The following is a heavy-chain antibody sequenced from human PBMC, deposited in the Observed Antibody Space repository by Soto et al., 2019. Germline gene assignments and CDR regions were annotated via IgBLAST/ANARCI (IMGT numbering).Heavy chain of an antibody. D-gene: IGHD6-6*01. CDR2: ISNDGGNK. CDR3: ARGGDLTSSVSFDS. V-gene: IGHV3-30-3*01. Sequence: QVQLLESGGGVVQPGRSLRLSCAASGFTFSTYAIHWVRQAPGKGLEWVALISNDGGNKHYAASVKGRFTISRDNSKKTLYLQMNSLRPEDTAVYYCARGGDLTSSVSFDSWGQGTLVTVPS. CDR1: GFTFSTYA. J-gene: IGHJ4*02.